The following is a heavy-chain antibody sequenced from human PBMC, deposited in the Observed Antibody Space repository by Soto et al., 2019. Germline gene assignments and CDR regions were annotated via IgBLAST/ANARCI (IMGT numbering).Heavy chain of an antibody. CDR1: GYTFTRCD. J-gene: IGHJ4*02. Sequence: ASAKVSCKASGYTFTRCDINWVRQSTGQGLEWMGWMNPNSGNTGYAQRFQDRVTMTRNTSISTAYMELSSLRSEDTAVYYCARVGPYGDYGSWGQGTLVTVSS. CDR2: MNPNSGNT. D-gene: IGHD4-17*01. V-gene: IGHV1-8*01. CDR3: ARVGPYGDYGS.